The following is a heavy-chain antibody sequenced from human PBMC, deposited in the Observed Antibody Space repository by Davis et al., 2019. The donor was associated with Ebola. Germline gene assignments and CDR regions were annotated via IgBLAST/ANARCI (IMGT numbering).Heavy chain of an antibody. V-gene: IGHV4-59*01. D-gene: IGHD1-20*01. CDR1: GGSIRSYY. CDR3: ARYNWNFGGFDP. CDR2: VYSSGNT. J-gene: IGHJ5*02. Sequence: MPSETLSLTCTVSGGSIRSYYWSWIRQSPGKGLEWVGYVYSSGNTHYNPSLESRVTISLDTSKDQFSLNLNSVTAADTAVYYCARYNWNFGGFDPWGQGTLVTVSS.